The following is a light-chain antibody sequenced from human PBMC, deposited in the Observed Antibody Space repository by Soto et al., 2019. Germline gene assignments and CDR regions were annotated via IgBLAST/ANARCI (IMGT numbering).Light chain of an antibody. J-gene: IGLJ1*01. CDR2: EVS. CDR1: STDFVGYNR. Sequence: QSALTQPPSVSGSPGQSVTISCTGTSTDFVGYNRVSWYQQPPGTAPKLMIYEVSKRPSGVPDRFSGSKSGNTASLTISGLQAADEDAYYCSLYTSENAYVFGTGTKV. CDR3: SLYTSENAYV. V-gene: IGLV2-18*01.